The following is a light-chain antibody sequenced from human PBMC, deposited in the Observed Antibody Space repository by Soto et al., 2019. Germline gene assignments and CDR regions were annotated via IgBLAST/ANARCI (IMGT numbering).Light chain of an antibody. J-gene: IGKJ1*01. V-gene: IGKV4-1*01. Sequence: DIVMTQSPDSLSVSLGERATINCKSSQTVLYSSNNKNHLAWYQQRPGQPPKLLFSWASTRESGVPDRFSASGSRTDFTLSIGSLQAEDVAVYYCQQYYSTPRTFGQGTKVVIK. CDR2: WAS. CDR3: QQYYSTPRT. CDR1: QTVLYSSNNKNH.